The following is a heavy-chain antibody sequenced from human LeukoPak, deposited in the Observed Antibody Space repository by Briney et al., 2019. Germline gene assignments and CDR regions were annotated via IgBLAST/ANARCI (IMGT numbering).Heavy chain of an antibody. D-gene: IGHD4-11*01. CDR2: IWSDATNQ. Sequence: GRSLRLSCEASGFTFSHYGMHWVRQAPGKGLEWVAVIWSDATNQFYADSVKGRFTISRDNFKNTVSLQMNSLRAEDTAVYYCAKDAQRGFDCSNSLQHWGPGSLVTVSS. V-gene: IGHV3-33*06. CDR3: AKDAQRGFDCSNSLQH. CDR1: GFTFSHYG. J-gene: IGHJ4*02.